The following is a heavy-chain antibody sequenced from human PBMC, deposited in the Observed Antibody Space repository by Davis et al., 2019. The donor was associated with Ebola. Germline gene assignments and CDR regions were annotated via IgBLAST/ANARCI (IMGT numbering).Heavy chain of an antibody. V-gene: IGHV1-69*04. CDR2: IIPILGIA. CDR3: ARDWVGATTVLLYYGMDV. J-gene: IGHJ6*02. CDR1: GGTFSSYA. Sequence: AASVKVSCKASGGTFSSYAISWVRQAPGQGLEWMGRIIPILGIANYAQKFQGRVTITADKSTSTAYMELRSLRSDDTAVYYCARDWVGATTVLLYYGMDVWGQGTTVTVSS. D-gene: IGHD1-26*01.